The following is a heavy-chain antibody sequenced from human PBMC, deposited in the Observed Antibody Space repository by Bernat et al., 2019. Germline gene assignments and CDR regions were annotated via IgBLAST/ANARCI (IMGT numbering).Heavy chain of an antibody. V-gene: IGHV3-33*01. CDR3: ARLEYSSSHNWFDP. Sequence: QVQLVESGGGVVQPGRSLRLSCAASGFTFSSYGMHWVRQAPGKGLEWVAVIWYDGSNKYYADSVKGRFTISRDNSKNTLYLQMNSLRAEDTAVYYCARLEYSSSHNWFDPWGQGTLVTVSS. D-gene: IGHD6-6*01. CDR2: IWYDGSNK. J-gene: IGHJ5*02. CDR1: GFTFSSYG.